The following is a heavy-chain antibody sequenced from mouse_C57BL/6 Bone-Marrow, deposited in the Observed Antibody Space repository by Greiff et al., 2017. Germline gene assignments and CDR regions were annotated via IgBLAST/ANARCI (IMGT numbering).Heavy chain of an antibody. V-gene: IGHV1-80*01. CDR3: ARSPRDDMDY. CDR1: GYAFSSYW. Sequence: VQLQQSGAELVKPGASVKISCKASGYAFSSYWMNWVKQRPGKGLEWIGQIYPGDGDTNYHGKFKGQVTLTADKSSSTDYLQLSSLTSEDSAVYFCARSPRDDMDYWGQGTSVTVAS. CDR2: IYPGDGDT. J-gene: IGHJ4*01.